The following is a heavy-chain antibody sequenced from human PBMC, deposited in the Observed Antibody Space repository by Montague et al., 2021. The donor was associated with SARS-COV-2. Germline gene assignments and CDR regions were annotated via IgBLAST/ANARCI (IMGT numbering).Heavy chain of an antibody. CDR3: ARGGGSGYRYYFDY. J-gene: IGHJ4*02. D-gene: IGHD3-22*01. V-gene: IGHV4-59*01. Sequence: SETLSLTCTVSGGSISSYYWNWIRQPPGKGLEWIGYIYYSGRTNXNPSLKSRVTISVDTSKNQFSLKLSSVTAAATAVYYCARGGGSGYRYYFDYWGQGSLVTVSS. CDR2: IYYSGRT. CDR1: GGSISSYY.